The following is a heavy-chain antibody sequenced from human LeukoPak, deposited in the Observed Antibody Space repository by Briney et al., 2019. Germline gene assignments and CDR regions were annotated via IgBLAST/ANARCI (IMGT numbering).Heavy chain of an antibody. Sequence: SETLSVTCTVSGGSISSYYWSWIRQPPGKGLEWIGYIYYSGSTNYNPSLKSRVTISVDTSKNQFSLKLSSVTAADTAVYYCARGGSLQWFDPWGQGTLVTVSS. CDR3: ARGGSLQWFDP. CDR2: IYYSGST. D-gene: IGHD3-16*01. CDR1: GGSISSYY. V-gene: IGHV4-59*01. J-gene: IGHJ5*02.